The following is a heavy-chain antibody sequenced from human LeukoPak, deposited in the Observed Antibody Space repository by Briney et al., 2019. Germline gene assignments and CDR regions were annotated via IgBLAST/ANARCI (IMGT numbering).Heavy chain of an antibody. CDR2: IYTRGST. D-gene: IGHD4-17*01. J-gene: IGHJ6*03. V-gene: IGHV4-4*07. CDR1: GGSISSYY. Sequence: SETLSLTCTVSGGSISSYYWSWIRQPAGKGLEWIGRIYTRGSTNYNPSLKSRVTMSVDTSKNQFSLKLSSVTAADTAVYYCARLYGARLDYYYMDVWGKGTTVTISS. CDR3: ARLYGARLDYYYMDV.